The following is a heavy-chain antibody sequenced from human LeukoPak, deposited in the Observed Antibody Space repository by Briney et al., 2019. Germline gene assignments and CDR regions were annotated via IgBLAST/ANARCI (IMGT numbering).Heavy chain of an antibody. CDR1: CGSISSRSDY. Sequence: SETLSLTCTVSCGSISSRSDYWIWIRQTPGKGLEWIGNLDSSGSTYYNPSLKSRVTISVGTSKNQFSLNLRSVTAADTAIYFCSRSHDCGGLYFYYYMDVWGKGTTVTVSS. CDR3: SRSHDCGGLYFYYYMDV. J-gene: IGHJ6*03. D-gene: IGHD4-23*01. CDR2: LDSSGST. V-gene: IGHV4-39*01.